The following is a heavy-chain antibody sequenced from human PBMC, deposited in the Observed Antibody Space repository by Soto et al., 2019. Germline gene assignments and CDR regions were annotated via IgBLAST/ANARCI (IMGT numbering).Heavy chain of an antibody. Sequence: QVQLVQSGAEVKKPGSSVKVSCKASGYTFISYGISWVRQAPGQGLEWMGWISAYNDYTNYAQKLQGRVTMTTGTSTKITSLEVRSLRSDGTAVYYCAREGYYSGSGSYSPPRYYGMDVWGQGTTVTVSS. J-gene: IGHJ6*02. CDR2: ISAYNDYT. D-gene: IGHD3-10*01. V-gene: IGHV1-18*01. CDR1: GYTFISYG. CDR3: AREGYYSGSGSYSPPRYYGMDV.